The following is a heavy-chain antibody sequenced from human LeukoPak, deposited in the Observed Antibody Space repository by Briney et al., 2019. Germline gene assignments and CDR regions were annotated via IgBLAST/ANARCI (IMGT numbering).Heavy chain of an antibody. CDR2: VRSKANTYAT. CDR3: ARDNSGPQN. CDR1: GFTFSGSA. J-gene: IGHJ4*02. Sequence: GGSLKLSCAASGFTFSGSAMHWVRQASGKGLEWVGRVRSKANTYATAYAASVKGRFTISRDDSKNTAYLQMNSLKTEDTAVYYCARDNSGPQNWGQGTLVTVSS. D-gene: IGHD1-26*01. V-gene: IGHV3-73*01.